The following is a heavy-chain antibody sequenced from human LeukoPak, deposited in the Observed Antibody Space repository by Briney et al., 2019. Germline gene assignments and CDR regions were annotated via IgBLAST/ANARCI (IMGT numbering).Heavy chain of an antibody. Sequence: ASVTVSCKASGYRFTSDMYAIHWLRQAPGHRLEWLGYINAGTGKTMYSQKFQGRVTITGDTYASTVSMELSSLTSEDTATYYCARDSDSSGWSWVYWGQGTLLIVSS. CDR2: INAGTGKT. J-gene: IGHJ4*02. CDR1: GYRFTSDMYA. CDR3: ARDSDSSGWSWVY. V-gene: IGHV1-3*01. D-gene: IGHD6-19*01.